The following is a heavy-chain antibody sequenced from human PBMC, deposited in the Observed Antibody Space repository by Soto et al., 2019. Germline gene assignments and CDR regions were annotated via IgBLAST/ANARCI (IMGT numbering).Heavy chain of an antibody. CDR2: IYYSGST. J-gene: IGHJ4*02. D-gene: IGHD5-12*01. Sequence: SETLSLTCTVSGGSISSYYWSWIRQPPGKGLEWIGYIYYSGSTNYNPSLKSRVTISVDTSKKQFSLKISSVTAETTAVYDCARTDYHDIGWTPAAYFDYWGQGTLVTVSS. V-gene: IGHV4-59*01. CDR1: GGSISSYY. CDR3: ARTDYHDIGWTPAAYFDY.